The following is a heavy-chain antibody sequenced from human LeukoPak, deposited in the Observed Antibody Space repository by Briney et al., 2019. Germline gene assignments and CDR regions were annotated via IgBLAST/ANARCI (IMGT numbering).Heavy chain of an antibody. CDR2: IYYSGST. D-gene: IGHD2-2*01. CDR1: GGSISSYY. Sequence: PSETLSLTCTVFGGSISSYYWSWIRQPPGKGLEWIGHIYYSGSTNYNPSLKSRVTISVDTSKNQFSLKLSSVTAADTAVYYCARADIVVVPAAGLYYMDVWGKGTTGTVSS. J-gene: IGHJ6*03. CDR3: ARADIVVVPAAGLYYMDV. V-gene: IGHV4-59*01.